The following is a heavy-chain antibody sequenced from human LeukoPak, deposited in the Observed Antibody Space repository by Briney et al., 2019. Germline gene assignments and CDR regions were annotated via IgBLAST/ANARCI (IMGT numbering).Heavy chain of an antibody. V-gene: IGHV1-69*01. D-gene: IGHD3-9*01. J-gene: IGHJ6*02. Sequence: KISCKGSGYSFTSYWIGWVRQAPGQGLEWMGGNIPIFGTANYAQKFQGRVTITADESTSTAYMELSSLRSEDTAVYYCANDILTGTYANYYYGMDVWGQGTTVTVSS. CDR1: GYSFTSYW. CDR3: ANDILTGTYANYYYGMDV. CDR2: NIPIFGTA.